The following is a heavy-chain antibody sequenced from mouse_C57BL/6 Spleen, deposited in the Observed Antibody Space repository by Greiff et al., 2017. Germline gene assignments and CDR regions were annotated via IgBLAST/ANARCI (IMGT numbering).Heavy chain of an antibody. Sequence: EVKLVESGGGLVKPGGSLKLSCAASGFTFSSYTMSWVRQTPEKRLEWVATISGGGGNTYYPDSVKGRFTISRDNAKNTLYLQMSSLRSEDTALYYCARTGTRGDYFDYWGQGTTLTVSS. CDR2: ISGGGGNT. V-gene: IGHV5-9*01. CDR3: ARTGTRGDYFDY. CDR1: GFTFSSYT. J-gene: IGHJ2*01. D-gene: IGHD4-1*01.